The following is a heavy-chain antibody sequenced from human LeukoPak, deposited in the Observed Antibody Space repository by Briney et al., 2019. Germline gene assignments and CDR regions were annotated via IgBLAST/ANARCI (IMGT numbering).Heavy chain of an antibody. CDR3: ERAPWALAYSYGSDY. D-gene: IGHD5-18*01. CDR1: GYTFTSYD. CDR2: MNPNSGNT. J-gene: IGHJ4*02. Sequence: ASVKVSCEASGYTFTSYDINWMRQATGQGVEWMGGMNPNSGNTGYAQKFQVRGTITRNTDKSTAYMELSSLRSEDADVYDCERAPWALAYSYGSDYWGQGTLVTVSS. V-gene: IGHV1-8*03.